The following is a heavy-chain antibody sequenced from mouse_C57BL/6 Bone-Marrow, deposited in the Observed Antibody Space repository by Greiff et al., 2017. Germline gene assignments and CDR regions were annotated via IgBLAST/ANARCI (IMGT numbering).Heavy chain of an antibody. D-gene: IGHD6-5*01. CDR1: GYTFTSYW. CDR2: IYPGSGST. J-gene: IGHJ2*01. CDR3: AEYRAYVNSEDY. V-gene: IGHV1-55*01. Sequence: VQLQQPGAELVKPGASVKMSCKASGYTFTSYWITWVKQRPGQGLEWIGDIYPGSGSTNYNEKFKNKATLTVDTSSSTAYMQLSSLTSEDSAVYYGAEYRAYVNSEDYWGQGTTLTVSS.